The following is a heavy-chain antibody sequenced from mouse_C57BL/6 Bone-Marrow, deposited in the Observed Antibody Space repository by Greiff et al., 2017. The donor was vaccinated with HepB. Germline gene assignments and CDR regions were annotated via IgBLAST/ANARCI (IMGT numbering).Heavy chain of an antibody. CDR1: GYTFTDYE. D-gene: IGHD2-5*01. CDR2: IDPETGGT. V-gene: IGHV1-15*01. Sequence: VQLQQSGAELVRPGASVTLSCKASGYTFTDYEMHWVKQTPVHGLEWIGAIDPETGGTSYNQKFKGKAILTADKSSSTAYMELRSLTSEDSAVYYCTRHYSNYFSYAMDYWGQGTSVTVSS. J-gene: IGHJ4*01. CDR3: TRHYSNYFSYAMDY.